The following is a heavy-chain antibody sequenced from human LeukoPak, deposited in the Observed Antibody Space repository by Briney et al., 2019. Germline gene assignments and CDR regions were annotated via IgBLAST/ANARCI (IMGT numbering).Heavy chain of an antibody. CDR1: GGSISSSIYY. V-gene: IGHV4-39*01. D-gene: IGHD3-3*01. CDR2: IYYSGST. J-gene: IGHJ6*03. CDR3: ARGRYDFWSGYRSHYYYFMEV. Sequence: PSETLSPTCTVSGGSISSSIYYWGWIRQPPGKGLERIGSIYYSGSTYYNPSLEIRVTISVDTSKNQSSLKLSSVTAADTAVYYCARGRYDFWSGYRSHYYYFMEVCGKGTTVSVSS.